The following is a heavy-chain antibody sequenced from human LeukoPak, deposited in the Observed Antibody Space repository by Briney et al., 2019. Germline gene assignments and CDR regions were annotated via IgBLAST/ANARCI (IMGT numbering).Heavy chain of an antibody. J-gene: IGHJ4*02. CDR3: ATGGRSGMAFDF. V-gene: IGHV3-53*01. CDR2: IYGGGNT. Sequence: GGSLRLSCSFSGFIATSNYMAWVRQSAGKGLKWISFIYGGGNTLYADSVRDRFSISRDNSKSTLYLQMNSLRVEDTAVYYCATGGRSGMAFDFWGQGTLVTVSS. D-gene: IGHD2-8*01. CDR1: GFIATSNY.